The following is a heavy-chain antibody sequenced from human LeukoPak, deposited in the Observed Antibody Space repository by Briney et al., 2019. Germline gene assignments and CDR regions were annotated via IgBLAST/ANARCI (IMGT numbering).Heavy chain of an antibody. CDR1: GNYW. V-gene: IGHV3-74*01. CDR3: VSFYETY. CDR2: INSDGSWT. D-gene: IGHD2/OR15-2a*01. Sequence: GGSLRLSCAASGNYWMHWVRQAPGKGLVWVSHINSDGSWTSYADSVKDRFTISKDNAKNTVYLQMNSLRAEDTAVYYCVSFYETYWGRGTLVTVSS. J-gene: IGHJ4*02.